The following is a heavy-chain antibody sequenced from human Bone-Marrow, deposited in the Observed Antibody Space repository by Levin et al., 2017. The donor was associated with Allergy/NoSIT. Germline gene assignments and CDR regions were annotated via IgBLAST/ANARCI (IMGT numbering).Heavy chain of an antibody. V-gene: IGHV3-33*01. J-gene: IGHJ3*02. D-gene: IGHD3-22*01. Sequence: GESLKISCAASGFTFSSYGMHWVRQAPGKGLEWVAVIWYDGSNKYYADSVKGRFTISRDNSKNTLYLQMNSLRAEDTAVYYCVISSGYYSPDAFDIWGQGTMVTVSS. CDR1: GFTFSSYG. CDR2: IWYDGSNK. CDR3: VISSGYYSPDAFDI.